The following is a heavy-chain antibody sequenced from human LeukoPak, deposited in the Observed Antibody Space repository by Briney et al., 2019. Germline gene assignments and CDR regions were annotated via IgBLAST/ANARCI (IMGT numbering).Heavy chain of an antibody. J-gene: IGHJ4*02. D-gene: IGHD6-19*01. Sequence: GGSLRLSCAASGFTFSSYWMHWVRQAPGKGLVWVSRINSDGSSTSYADSVKGRFAISRDNAKNTLYLQMNSLRAEDTAVYYCASAVAGTEVDYWGQGTLVTVSS. CDR3: ASAVAGTEVDY. V-gene: IGHV3-74*01. CDR1: GFTFSSYW. CDR2: INSDGSST.